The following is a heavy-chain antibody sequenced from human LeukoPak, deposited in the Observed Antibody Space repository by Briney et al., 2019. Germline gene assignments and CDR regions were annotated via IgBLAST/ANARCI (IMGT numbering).Heavy chain of an antibody. CDR1: GYTFTVYY. CDR3: ARVDGGECYYFDY. V-gene: IGHV1-2*02. CDR2: INPNNGGT. J-gene: IGHJ4*02. Sequence: ASVTVSFTASGYTFTVYYMHWVRQAPGQGVEWMGWINPNNGGTNYAQKFQDRVTMTLDTSISTGYMELSRLRSDDTAIYFCARVDGGECYYFDYWGQGTLVTVFS. D-gene: IGHD2-21*01.